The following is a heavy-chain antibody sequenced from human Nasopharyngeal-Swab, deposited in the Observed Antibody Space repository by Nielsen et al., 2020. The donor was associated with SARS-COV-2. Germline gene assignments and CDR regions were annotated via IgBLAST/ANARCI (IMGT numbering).Heavy chain of an antibody. J-gene: IGHJ4*02. CDR3: ARDVGGRDNY. CDR2: IDTDGAIT. Sequence: GGSLRLSCAGSGFIFSNYWMHWVRQSPGKGLLWVSRIDTDGAITNYADSVKGRFTISRDNAKNTLYLQMNSLRADDTAVYYCARDVGGRDNYWGQGALVTVSS. CDR1: GFIFSNYW. V-gene: IGHV3-74*01. D-gene: IGHD2-15*01.